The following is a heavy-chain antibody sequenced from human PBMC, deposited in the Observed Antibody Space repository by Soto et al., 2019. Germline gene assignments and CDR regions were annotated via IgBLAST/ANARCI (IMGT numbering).Heavy chain of an antibody. CDR1: GYRFTSYW. V-gene: IGHV5-51*01. CDR2: IYPGDSDT. D-gene: IGHD2-15*01. J-gene: IGHJ4*02. Sequence: PGESLKISCKGSGYRFTSYWIGWVRQMPGKGLEWMGIIYPGDSDTRYSPSFQGQVTISADKSINTAYLQWSSLKASDTAMYYCARPYNDCFGDACYSYEVYFDYWGQGTLVTVSS. CDR3: ARPYNDCFGDACYSYEVYFDY.